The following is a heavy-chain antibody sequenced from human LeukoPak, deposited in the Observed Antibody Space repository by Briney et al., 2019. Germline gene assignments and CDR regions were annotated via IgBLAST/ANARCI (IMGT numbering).Heavy chain of an antibody. CDR2: SRNKANGDTT. Sequence: PGGSLRLSCAPSGFTFSDHYMEWVRQAPGKGLEWVGLSRNKANGDTTDYAASVKGRFTISRDYSKNSLFMQMNSVNTDGTAVYYSVRSSSILRGLIDHWGQGTLVTVSS. V-gene: IGHV3-72*01. J-gene: IGHJ4*02. D-gene: IGHD3-10*01. CDR3: VRSSSILRGLIDH. CDR1: GFTFSDHY.